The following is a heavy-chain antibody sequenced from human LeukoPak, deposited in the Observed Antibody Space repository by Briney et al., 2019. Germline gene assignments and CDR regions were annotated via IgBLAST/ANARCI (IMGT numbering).Heavy chain of an antibody. Sequence: PGGSLRLSCAASGFTFSRYEMNWVRQAPEKGLECVSYIRSSGSTIYYADSVKGRFTISRDNAKNSLYLQMNSLRAEDTAVYYCARDRTPVTTLDYWGQGTLVTVSS. D-gene: IGHD4-11*01. CDR2: IRSSGSTI. CDR1: GFTFSRYE. CDR3: ARDRTPVTTLDY. J-gene: IGHJ4*02. V-gene: IGHV3-48*03.